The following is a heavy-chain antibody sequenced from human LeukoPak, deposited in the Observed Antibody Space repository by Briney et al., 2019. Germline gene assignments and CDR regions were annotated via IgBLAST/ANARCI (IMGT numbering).Heavy chain of an antibody. CDR3: AKKDGDSSNYYYYYMDS. D-gene: IGHD4-17*01. V-gene: IGHV3-30*02. Sequence: GGSLRLSCAVSGFTFSTYGMHWVRQAPGKGLEGVAFIRYDGSNQYYADSVKGRVTISRDNSKNTLYLQMNSLRAEDTAVYYCAKKDGDSSNYYYYYMDSWGKGTTVTISS. J-gene: IGHJ6*03. CDR2: IRYDGSNQ. CDR1: GFTFSTYG.